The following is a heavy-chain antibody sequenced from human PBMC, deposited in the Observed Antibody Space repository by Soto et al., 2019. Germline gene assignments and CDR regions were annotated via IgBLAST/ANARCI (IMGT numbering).Heavy chain of an antibody. J-gene: IGHJ3*01. CDR3: ASELEGAFDV. V-gene: IGHV1-69*01. Sequence: QVQLVQSGAEVKKPGSSVKASCRTSGGTSYAVDWVRQAPGQGLEWMGGIIPMLGTTNYAEKFQGRVTITADESASTAYMELRSLRSDDTGVYYCASELEGAFDVWGQGTTVTVSA. CDR1: GGTSYA. D-gene: IGHD1-1*01. CDR2: IIPMLGTT.